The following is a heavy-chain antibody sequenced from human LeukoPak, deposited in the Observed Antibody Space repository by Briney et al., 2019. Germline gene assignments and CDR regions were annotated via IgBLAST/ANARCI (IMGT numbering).Heavy chain of an antibody. CDR1: GFTFDDYA. CDR3: ARLVGTAMARGWFAP. Sequence: PGGSLRLSCAASGFTFDDYAMHWVRQAPGKGLEWVSGISWNSGSIGYADSVKGRFTISRDNAKNSLYLQMNSLRAEDTALYYCARLVGTAMARGWFAPWGQGTLVTVSS. J-gene: IGHJ5*02. CDR2: ISWNSGSI. V-gene: IGHV3-9*01. D-gene: IGHD5-18*01.